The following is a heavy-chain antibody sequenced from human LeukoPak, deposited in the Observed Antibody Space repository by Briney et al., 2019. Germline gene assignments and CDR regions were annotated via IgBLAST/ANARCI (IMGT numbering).Heavy chain of an antibody. V-gene: IGHV3-53*04. CDR3: ATATTSSLDYYYGMDV. J-gene: IGHJ6*02. Sequence: PGRSLRLSCAASGFTVSSNYMSWVRQAPGKGLEWVSVIYSGGSTYYADSVKGRFTISRHNSKNTLYLQMNSLRAEDTAVYYCATATTSSLDYYYGMDVWGQGTTVTVSS. D-gene: IGHD6-25*01. CDR1: GFTVSSNY. CDR2: IYSGGST.